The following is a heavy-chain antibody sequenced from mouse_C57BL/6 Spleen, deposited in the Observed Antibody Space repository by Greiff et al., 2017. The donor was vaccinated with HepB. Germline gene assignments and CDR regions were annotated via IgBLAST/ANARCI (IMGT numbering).Heavy chain of an antibody. CDR1: GYTFTSYT. D-gene: IGHD1-1*01. J-gene: IGHJ3*01. CDR3: ASSYYYGSSYPFAD. Sequence: QVQLQQSGAELARPGASVKMSCKASGYTFTSYTMHWVKQRPGQGLEWIGYINPSSGYTKYNQKFKDKATLTADKSSSTAYMQLSSLTSEDSAVYSCASSYYYGSSYPFADWGQGTLVTVSA. CDR2: INPSSGYT. V-gene: IGHV1-4*01.